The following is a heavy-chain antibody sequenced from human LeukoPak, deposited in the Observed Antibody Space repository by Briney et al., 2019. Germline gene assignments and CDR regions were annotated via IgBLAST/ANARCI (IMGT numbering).Heavy chain of an antibody. CDR2: IYPGDSDT. CDR3: ARLGDVYCSGGSCYYFDY. V-gene: IGHV5-51*01. J-gene: IGHJ4*02. D-gene: IGHD2-15*01. CDR1: GYIFTDYW. Sequence: GESLKISCKGSGYIFTDYWIGWVRQMPGKGLEWMGSIYPGDSDTRYSPSFQGQVTISADKSISTAYLQWSSLKASDTAMYYCARLGDVYCSGGSCYYFDYWGQGTLVTVSS.